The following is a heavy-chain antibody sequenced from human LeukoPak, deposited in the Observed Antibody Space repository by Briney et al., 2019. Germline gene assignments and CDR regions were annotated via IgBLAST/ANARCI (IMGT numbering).Heavy chain of an antibody. Sequence: ASVKVSCKAAGYTFAGYYMFWVRQAPGQGLEWMGRINPNSGGTNYAQKFQGRVTMTRDTSISTAYMELSRLRSDDTAVYYCARGYCSGGSCYSVENWFDPWGQGTLVTVSS. D-gene: IGHD2-15*01. V-gene: IGHV1-2*06. CDR1: GYTFAGYY. CDR3: ARGYCSGGSCYSVENWFDP. CDR2: INPNSGGT. J-gene: IGHJ5*02.